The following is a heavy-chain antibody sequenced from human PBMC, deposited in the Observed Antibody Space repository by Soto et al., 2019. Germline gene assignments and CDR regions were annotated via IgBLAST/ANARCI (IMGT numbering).Heavy chain of an antibody. CDR2: IKQDGSEK. CDR1: GFTFSSYW. CDR3: ARDSSIAARDY. J-gene: IGHJ4*02. Sequence: PVGSLRLSCAASGFTFSSYWMSWVRQAPGKGLEWVANIKQDGSEKYYVDSVKGRFTISRDNAKNSLYLQMNSLRAEDTAVYYCARDSSIAARDYWGQGTLVTVSS. V-gene: IGHV3-7*05. D-gene: IGHD6-6*01.